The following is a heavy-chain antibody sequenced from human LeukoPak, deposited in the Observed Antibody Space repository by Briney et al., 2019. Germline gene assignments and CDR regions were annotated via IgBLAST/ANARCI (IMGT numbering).Heavy chain of an antibody. V-gene: IGHV3-53*01. CDR3: ARDLAFSS. CDR1: GFSFSSYA. J-gene: IGHJ4*02. D-gene: IGHD3-16*01. CDR2: IFSGGST. Sequence: GGSLRVSCAASGFSFSSYAMSWVRQAPGKRLECVSLIFSGGSTYYADSLKGRFTISRDNSKKTLYLQMNSLRAEDTAVYYCARDLAFSSWGQGTLVTVSS.